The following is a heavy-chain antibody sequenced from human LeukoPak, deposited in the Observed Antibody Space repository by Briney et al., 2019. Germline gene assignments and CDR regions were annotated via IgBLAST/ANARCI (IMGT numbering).Heavy chain of an antibody. Sequence: SQTLSLTCSVSGASITSGSFYWSWIRQPAGKGLEWIGRFYTTGSTNFNPALQSRVTISVDASRNQFSLKLKSVAAADTGVYYCAREGGGSSWYNWFHPWGQGILVTVSS. V-gene: IGHV4-61*02. D-gene: IGHD6-13*01. CDR3: AREGGGSSWYNWFHP. CDR1: GASITSGSFY. CDR2: FYTTGST. J-gene: IGHJ5*02.